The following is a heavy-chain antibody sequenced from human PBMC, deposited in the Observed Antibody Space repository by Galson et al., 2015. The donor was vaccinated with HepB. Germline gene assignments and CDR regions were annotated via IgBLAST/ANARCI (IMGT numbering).Heavy chain of an antibody. CDR1: GDSVSSNSAA. CDR2: TYYRSKWYN. V-gene: IGHV6-1*01. Sequence: CAISGDSVSSNSAAWNWIRQSPSRGLEWLGRTYYRSKWYNDYAVSVKSRITINPDTSKNQFSLQLNSVTPEDTAVYYCAGEGTADRNRWRNGFDVWGQGTVVTVSS. J-gene: IGHJ3*01. CDR3: AGEGTADRNRWRNGFDV. D-gene: IGHD3-22*01.